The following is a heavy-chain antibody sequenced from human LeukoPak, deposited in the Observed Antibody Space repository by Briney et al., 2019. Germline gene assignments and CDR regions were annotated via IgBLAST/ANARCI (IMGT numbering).Heavy chain of an antibody. Sequence: ASVKVSCKASGYTFTGYFMHWVRQAPGQGLEWMGRINSNTGGTTYAQKFQGRVTMTRDTSITTAHMELSRLKSDDTAVYYCARGQPYRYYNWFDLWGQGALVTVSS. J-gene: IGHJ5*02. CDR1: GYTFTGYF. V-gene: IGHV1-2*06. D-gene: IGHD1-14*01. CDR3: ARGQPYRYYNWFDL. CDR2: INSNTGGT.